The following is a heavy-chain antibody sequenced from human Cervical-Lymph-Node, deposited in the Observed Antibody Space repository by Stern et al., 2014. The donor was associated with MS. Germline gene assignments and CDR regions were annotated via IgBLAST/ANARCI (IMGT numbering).Heavy chain of an antibody. V-gene: IGHV3-30*04. J-gene: IGHJ4*02. CDR3: AREGADYYDGSGTVDY. Sequence: VQLEESGGGVVQPGRSLRLSCAASGFTFSSYVMHWVRQAPGKGLEWVALISHDGSSRHYADSVKGRFIISRDNSKNTLSLQMNSLRPEDTAVYYCAREGADYYDGSGTVDYWGQGTLVSVSS. CDR1: GFTFSSYV. CDR2: ISHDGSSR. D-gene: IGHD3-22*01.